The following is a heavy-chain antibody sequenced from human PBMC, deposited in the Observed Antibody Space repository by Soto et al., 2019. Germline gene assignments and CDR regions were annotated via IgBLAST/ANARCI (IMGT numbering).Heavy chain of an antibody. J-gene: IGHJ3*02. CDR3: AGDDVVVVSATLDAFDI. D-gene: IGHD2-15*01. Sequence: QVQLVQSGAEVKKPGASVKVSCKASGYTFTSYGISWVRQAPGQGLEWMGWISAYNGNTNYAQKLQGRVTMTTDTSTGTDYMELRGLISDDTAVYYCAGDDVVVVSATLDAFDIFGKGTMVTVS. CDR2: ISAYNGNT. V-gene: IGHV1-18*04. CDR1: GYTFTSYG.